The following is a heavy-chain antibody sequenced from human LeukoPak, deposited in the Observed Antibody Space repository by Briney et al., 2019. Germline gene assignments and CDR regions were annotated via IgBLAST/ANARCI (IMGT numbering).Heavy chain of an antibody. CDR2: IYHSGST. Sequence: PSETLSLTCTVSGYSISSGYYWGWIRQPPGKGLEWIGSIYHSGSTYYNPSLKSRVTISVDTSKNQFSLKLSSVTAADTAVYYCARSGSDIVLMVYAIPPYWFDPWGQGTLVTVSS. CDR1: GYSISSGYY. J-gene: IGHJ5*02. CDR3: ARSGSDIVLMVYAIPPYWFDP. D-gene: IGHD2-8*01. V-gene: IGHV4-38-2*02.